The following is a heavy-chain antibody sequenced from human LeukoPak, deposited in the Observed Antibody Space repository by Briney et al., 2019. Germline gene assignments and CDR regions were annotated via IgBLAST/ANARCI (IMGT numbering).Heavy chain of an antibody. V-gene: IGHV4-59*01. J-gene: IGHJ5*02. CDR3: AREYSSDPEGFDWFDP. Sequence: PSETLSLTCTVSGGSISSYYWSWIRQPPGKGLEWIGHIYYSGSTNYNPSLKSRVTISVDTSKNQFSLKLSSVTAADTAVYYCAREYSSDPEGFDWFDPWGQGTLVTVSS. CDR1: GGSISSYY. CDR2: IYYSGST. D-gene: IGHD6-19*01.